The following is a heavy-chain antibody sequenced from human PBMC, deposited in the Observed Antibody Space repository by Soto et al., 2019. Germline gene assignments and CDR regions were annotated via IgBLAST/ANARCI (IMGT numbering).Heavy chain of an antibody. D-gene: IGHD4-17*01. J-gene: IGHJ4*02. CDR1: GGSISSGGYY. CDR3: ARDVPRDYGDSSWYFDY. V-gene: IGHV4-31*03. Sequence: SETLSLTCTVSGGSISSGGYYWSWIRQHPGKGLEWIGYIYYSGSTYYNPSLKSRVTISVDTSKNQFSLKLSSVTAADTAVYYCARDVPRDYGDSSWYFDYWGQGTLVTVSS. CDR2: IYYSGST.